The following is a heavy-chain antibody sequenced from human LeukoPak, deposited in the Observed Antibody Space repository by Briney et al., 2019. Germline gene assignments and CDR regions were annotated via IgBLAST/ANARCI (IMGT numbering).Heavy chain of an antibody. D-gene: IGHD3-10*01. J-gene: IGHJ4*02. CDR2: IWSHGRKT. V-gene: IGHV3-33*02. CDR1: GFILSNYG. Sequence: GGSLRLSCATSGFILSNYGMHWLRQGPGKGLEWVTGIWSHGRKTYYADSGKGRFTLARHNSTSTLSIEMNSLRSEDTAVYFCARELALFALSPGGQGTLVTVSS. CDR3: ARELALFALSP.